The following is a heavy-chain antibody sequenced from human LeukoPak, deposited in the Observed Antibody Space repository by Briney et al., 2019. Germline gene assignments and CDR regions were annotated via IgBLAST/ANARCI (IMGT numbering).Heavy chain of an antibody. CDR2: ISSSGSTI. V-gene: IGHV3-48*04. CDR1: GFTFSSYS. J-gene: IGHJ4*02. D-gene: IGHD3-22*01. Sequence: GGSLRLSCAASGFTFSSYSMNWVRQAPGKGLEWVSYISSSGSTIYYADSVKGRFTISRDNAKNSLYLQMNSLRAEDTAVYYCARWGYSSGYYYDYWGQGTLVTVSS. CDR3: ARWGYSSGYYYDY.